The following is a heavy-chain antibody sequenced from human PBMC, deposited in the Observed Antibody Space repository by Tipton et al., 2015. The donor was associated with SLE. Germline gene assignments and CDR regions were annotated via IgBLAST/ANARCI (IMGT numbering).Heavy chain of an antibody. V-gene: IGHV4-61*02. CDR2: IYTSGST. J-gene: IGHJ3*02. CDR1: GGSISSGSYY. D-gene: IGHD3-3*01. CDR3: ARGYYDFWSGYSPAFDI. Sequence: TLSLTCTVSGGSISSGSYYWSWIRQPAGKGLEWIGRIYTSGSTNYNPSLKSRVTISVDTSKNQFSLKLSSVTAADTAVYYCARGYYDFWSGYSPAFDIWGQGTMVTVSS.